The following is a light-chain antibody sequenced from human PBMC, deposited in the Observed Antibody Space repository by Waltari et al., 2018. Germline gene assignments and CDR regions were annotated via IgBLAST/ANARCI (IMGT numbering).Light chain of an antibody. CDR3: CSFAGSSPHVV. CDR1: SSDVGTYNL. Sequence: QSALTQPASVSGSPGQSITISCTGTSSDVGTYNLVSWYQLHPGKAPKLIIYESTKRPSGVSIRFSGSKSGNTASLTISGLQAEDEADYYCCSFAGSSPHVVFGGGTKLTVL. V-gene: IGLV2-23*01. CDR2: EST. J-gene: IGLJ2*01.